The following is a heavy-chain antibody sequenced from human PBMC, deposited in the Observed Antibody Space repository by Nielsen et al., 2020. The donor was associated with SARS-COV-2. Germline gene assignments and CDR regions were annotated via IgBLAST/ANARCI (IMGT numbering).Heavy chain of an antibody. CDR1: GGSFSGYY. CDR3: YGMDV. J-gene: IGHJ6*02. V-gene: IGHV4-34*01. D-gene: IGHD3-3*01. CDR2: INHSGST. Sequence: SETLSLSCAVYGGSFSGYYWSWIRQPPGKGLEWIGEINHSGSTNYNPSLKSRVTISVDTAVYYCARGRASPLEWLLYGPRQYGMDVWGQGTTVTVPS.